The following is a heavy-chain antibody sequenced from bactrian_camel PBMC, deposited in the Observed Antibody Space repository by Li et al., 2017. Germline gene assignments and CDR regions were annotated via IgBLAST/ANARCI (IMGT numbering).Heavy chain of an antibody. V-gene: IGHV3S32*01. D-gene: IGHD2*01. Sequence: DVQLVESGGGSVRPGGSLRLSCSSSGPKFDSGYMGWFRQAPGMEREGVVGMDADGSVLYADSVKGRFTISKDNAKNTLYLQMNSLKPEDTAMYYCAAVGSWEYCSGDFDVDSGFAYWGQGTQVTVS. CDR3: AAVGSWEYCSGDFDVDSGFAY. J-gene: IGHJ6*01. CDR1: GPKFDSGY. CDR2: MDADGSV.